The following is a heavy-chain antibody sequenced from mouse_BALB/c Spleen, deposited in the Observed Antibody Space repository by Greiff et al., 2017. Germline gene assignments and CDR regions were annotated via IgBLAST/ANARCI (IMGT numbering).Heavy chain of an antibody. CDR3: ARGLYGNDYYAMDY. V-gene: IGHV1-4*02. Sequence: VQLQQSAAELARPGASVKMSCKASGYTFTSYTMHWVKQRPGQGLEWIGYINPSSGYTEYNQKFKDKTTLTADKSSSTAYMQLSSLTSEDSAVYYCARGLYGNDYYAMDYWGQGTSVTVSS. CDR2: INPSSGYT. D-gene: IGHD2-1*01. CDR1: GYTFTSYT. J-gene: IGHJ4*01.